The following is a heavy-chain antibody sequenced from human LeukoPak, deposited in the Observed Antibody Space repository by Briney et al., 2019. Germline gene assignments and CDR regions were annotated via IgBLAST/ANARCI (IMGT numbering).Heavy chain of an antibody. CDR2: IRYDGSNK. CDR1: GFAFSSYG. D-gene: IGHD3-22*01. J-gene: IGHJ4*02. Sequence: PGGSLRLSCAASGFAFSSYGMHWVRQAPGKGLEWVAFIRYDGSNKYYADSVKGRFTISRDNSKNTLYLQMNSLRAEDTAVYYCAKAAKYDSSGYCDYWGQGTLVTVSS. V-gene: IGHV3-30*02. CDR3: AKAAKYDSSGYCDY.